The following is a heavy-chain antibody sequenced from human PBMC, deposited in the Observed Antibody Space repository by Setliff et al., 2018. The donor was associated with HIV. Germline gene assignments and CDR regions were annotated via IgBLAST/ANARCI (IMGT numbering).Heavy chain of an antibody. V-gene: IGHV4-39*01. D-gene: IGHD1-7*01. J-gene: IGHJ4*02. CDR3: ATNRVGNYPLDY. CDR1: GGSISGSYY. Sequence: PSETLSLTCAVSGGSISGSYYWAWIRQPPGKGLEWIGSTYFRGGTYNNPSLENRFSISIDTSENQISLKLYSVTAADTAIYYCATNRVGNYPLDYWGRGTLVTVSS. CDR2: TYFRGGT.